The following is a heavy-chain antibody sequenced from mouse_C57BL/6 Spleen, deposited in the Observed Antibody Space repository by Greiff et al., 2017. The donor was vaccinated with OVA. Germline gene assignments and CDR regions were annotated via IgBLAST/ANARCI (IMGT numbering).Heavy chain of an antibody. CDR1: GFTFSDYY. CDR2: INYDGSST. V-gene: IGHV5-16*01. D-gene: IGHD2-3*01. J-gene: IGHJ3*01. CDR3: ARADGYYELAY. Sequence: EVMLVESEGGLVQPGSSMKLSCTASGFTFSDYYMAWVRQVPEKGLEWVANINYDGSSTYYLDSLKSRFIISRDNAKNILYLQMSSLKSEDTATYYCARADGYYELAYWGQGTLVTVSA.